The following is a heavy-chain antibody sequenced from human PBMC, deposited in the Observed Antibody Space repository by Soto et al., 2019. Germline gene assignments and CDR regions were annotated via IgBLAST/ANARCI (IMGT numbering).Heavy chain of an antibody. Sequence: SETLSLTCTVSGGSISSYYWSWIRQPAGKGLEWIGRIYTSGSTNYNPSLKSRVTMSVDTSKNQFSLKLSSVTAADPAVYYCARDTAVTNYYYGRDVWGQLTTVTV. J-gene: IGHJ6*02. CDR2: IYTSGST. CDR3: ARDTAVTNYYYGRDV. V-gene: IGHV4-4*07. CDR1: GGSISSYY. D-gene: IGHD4-17*01.